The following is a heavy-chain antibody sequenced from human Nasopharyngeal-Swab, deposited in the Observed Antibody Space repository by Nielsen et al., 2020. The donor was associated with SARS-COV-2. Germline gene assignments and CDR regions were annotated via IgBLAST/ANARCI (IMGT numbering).Heavy chain of an antibody. CDR2: INTNTGNP. J-gene: IGHJ6*02. Sequence: ASVKVSCKASGYTFTSYAMNWVRQAPGQGLEWMGRINTNTGNPTYAQGFTGRFVFSLDTSVSTAYLQISSLKAEDTAVYYCARARGQPHNYYYYGVDVWGQGTTVTVSS. V-gene: IGHV7-4-1*02. CDR1: GYTFTSYA. CDR3: ARARGQPHNYYYYGVDV.